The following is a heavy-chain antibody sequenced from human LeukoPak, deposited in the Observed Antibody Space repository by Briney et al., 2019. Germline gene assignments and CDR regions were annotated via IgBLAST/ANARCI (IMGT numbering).Heavy chain of an antibody. CDR1: GFTLSSYS. D-gene: IGHD5-18*01. V-gene: IGHV3-48*01. CDR2: ISSSSTIK. Sequence: GGSLRLSCAASGFTLSSYSMNWVRQAPGKGLEWVSYISSSSTIKYYADSVKGRFTISRDNAKNSLYLQMNSLRAEDTAVYYCARHGYNYGSSFGWFDPWGQGTLVTVSS. CDR3: ARHGYNYGSSFGWFDP. J-gene: IGHJ5*02.